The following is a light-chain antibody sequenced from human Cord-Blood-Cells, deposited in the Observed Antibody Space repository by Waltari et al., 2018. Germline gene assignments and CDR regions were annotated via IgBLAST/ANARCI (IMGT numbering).Light chain of an antibody. CDR2: GAS. J-gene: IGKJ1*01. CDR1: QSVSSSY. Sequence: EIVLTQSPGTLSLSPGERATRACRASQSVSSSYLAWYQQKPGQAPRLLIYGASSRATGIPDRFSGSGSGTDFTLTISRLEPEDFAVYYCQQYGSSPTFGQGP. CDR3: QQYGSSPT. V-gene: IGKV3-20*01.